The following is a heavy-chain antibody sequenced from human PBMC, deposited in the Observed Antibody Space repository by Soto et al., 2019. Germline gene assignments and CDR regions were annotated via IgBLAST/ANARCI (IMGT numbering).Heavy chain of an antibody. CDR2: INPSGGST. V-gene: IGHV1-46*01. D-gene: IGHD5-18*01. CDR1: GYTITCYY. J-gene: IGHJ4*02. Sequence: GASVELSCKASGYTITCYYMHWVRQAPGQGLEWMGIINPSGGSTSYAQKFQGRVTMTRDTSTSTVYMELSSLRSEDTAVYYCARDHVEYTAYDYWGQGTLVTVSS. CDR3: ARDHVEYTAYDY.